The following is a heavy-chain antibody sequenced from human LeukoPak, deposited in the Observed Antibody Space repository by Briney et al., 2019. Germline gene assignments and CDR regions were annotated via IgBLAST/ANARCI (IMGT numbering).Heavy chain of an antibody. Sequence: GGSLRLSCAASGFTFDDYAMHWVRHAPGKGLEWVSLISWVGGSTYYADSVKGRFTISRDNSKNSLYLQMNSLRAEDTALYYCAKDDGSGKNGMDVWGKGTTVTVSS. CDR2: ISWVGGST. J-gene: IGHJ6*04. CDR1: GFTFDDYA. CDR3: AKDDGSGKNGMDV. V-gene: IGHV3-43D*04. D-gene: IGHD3-10*01.